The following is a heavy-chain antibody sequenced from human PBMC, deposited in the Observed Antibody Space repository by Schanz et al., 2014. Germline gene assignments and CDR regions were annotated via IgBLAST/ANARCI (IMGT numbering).Heavy chain of an antibody. CDR1: GDTFSKYN. CDR3: TRLRRADPNGVDV. V-gene: IGHV1-69*02. Sequence: QVHLVQSGAEVKKPGSSVKVSCQAFGDTFSKYNIMWVRQVPGQGLEWLGRIMPLRGIGNNAWKFQDRLTITADKSMNITYMELSSLGTEDTAVYYCTRLRRADPNGVDVWGQGTTVTVS. CDR2: IMPLRGIG. J-gene: IGHJ6*02. D-gene: IGHD6-19*01.